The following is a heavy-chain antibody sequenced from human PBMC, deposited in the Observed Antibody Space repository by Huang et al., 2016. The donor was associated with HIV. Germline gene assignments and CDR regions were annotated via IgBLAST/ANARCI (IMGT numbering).Heavy chain of an antibody. V-gene: IGHV4-34*01. D-gene: IGHD6-19*01. J-gene: IGHJ4*02. Sequence: QVQLRQWGAGLVKPSETLSLTCAVYGGSFSGYYWTWIRQSPGKGLEWIGEINHIGKTNYHPSLKSRVTISTDTAKNQFSLQLTSVSATDTGVYFCAREKAADSAWYGVYYFDYWGEGALVTVTS. CDR3: AREKAADSAWYGVYYFDY. CDR1: GGSFSGYY. CDR2: INHIGKT.